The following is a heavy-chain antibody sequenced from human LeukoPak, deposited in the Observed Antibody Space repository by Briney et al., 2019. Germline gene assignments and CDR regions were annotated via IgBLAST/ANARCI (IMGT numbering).Heavy chain of an antibody. J-gene: IGHJ4*02. Sequence: SETLSLTCTVSGGSISGFYYSWGWQPPRPGMGRVGFIYYSGRTSYSPSLKSRVTISVDTSKNQFSLKLNSVTAADTAIYYCARLEDGSGSLYFDHWGQGTLVTVSS. CDR1: GGSISGFY. CDR3: ARLEDGSGSLYFDH. CDR2: IYYSGRT. V-gene: IGHV4-59*08. D-gene: IGHD3-10*01.